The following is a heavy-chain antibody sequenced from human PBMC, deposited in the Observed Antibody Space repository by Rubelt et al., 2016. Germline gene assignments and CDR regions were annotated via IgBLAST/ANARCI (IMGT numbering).Heavy chain of an antibody. CDR3: ARELVTIFGVGAFDI. J-gene: IGHJ3*02. Sequence: GKGLEWVSAISGSGGSTYYADSVKGRFTISRDNSKNTLYLQMNSLRAEDTAVYYCARELVTIFGVGAFDIWGQGTMVTVSS. D-gene: IGHD3-3*01. V-gene: IGHV3-23*01. CDR2: ISGSGGST.